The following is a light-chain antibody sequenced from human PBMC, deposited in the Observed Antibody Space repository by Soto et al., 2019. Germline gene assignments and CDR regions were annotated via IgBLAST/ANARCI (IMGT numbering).Light chain of an antibody. Sequence: QSALAQPASVSGSRGQSITISCTGSNSDIGSSNLVSWYQQHPGQAPRLLIHEGTRRPSGVSNRFSGSKSGDTASLTIYDLQAEDEGDYYCCSYAGAGTYVFGTGTKLTVL. CDR1: NSDIGSSNL. V-gene: IGLV2-23*01. CDR3: CSYAGAGTYV. J-gene: IGLJ1*01. CDR2: EGT.